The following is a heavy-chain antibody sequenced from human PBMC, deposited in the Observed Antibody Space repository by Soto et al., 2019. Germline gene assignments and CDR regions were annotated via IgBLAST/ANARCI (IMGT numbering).Heavy chain of an antibody. CDR3: ARSQGSSTSLEIYYYYYYGMDV. D-gene: IGHD2-2*01. CDR1: GGTFSSYA. CDR2: IIPISGTA. J-gene: IGHJ6*02. Sequence: QGQLGQSGAELKKPGSSVKVSCKASGGTFSSYAISWVRQAPGQGLEWRGGIIPISGTANYAQKFQGRVTITADESTSTVYMELSSLRSEDTAVYFCARSQGSSTSLEIYYYYYYGMDVWGQGTTVTVSS. V-gene: IGHV1-69*01.